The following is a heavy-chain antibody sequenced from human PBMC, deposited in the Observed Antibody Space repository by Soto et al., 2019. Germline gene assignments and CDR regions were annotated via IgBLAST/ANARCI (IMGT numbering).Heavy chain of an antibody. CDR2: IYYRGST. CDR3: ARFNWHFDL. CDR1: GGSISSYY. Sequence: QVQLQESGPGLVKPSETLSLTCTVSGGSISSYYWSWIRQPPGKGREWIGYIYYRGSTNYNPSLKRRVTRSVDTTKDQFSLKLGSVTAADTAMYYCARFNWHFDLWGRGTLVTVSS. J-gene: IGHJ2*01. V-gene: IGHV4-59*01.